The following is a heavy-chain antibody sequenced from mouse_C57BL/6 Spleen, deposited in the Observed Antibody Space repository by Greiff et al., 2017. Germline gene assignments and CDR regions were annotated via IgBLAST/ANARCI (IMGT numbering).Heavy chain of an antibody. CDR3: ARRYYGATMAMDY. D-gene: IGHD1-2*01. J-gene: IGHJ4*01. CDR2: ISSGSSTI. Sequence: EVHLVESGGGLVKPGASLKLSCAASGFTFSDYGMHWVRQAPEKGLEWVAYISSGSSTIYYADTVKGRFTIARDNANNTLFLQMTSLRSEDTAMYYCARRYYGATMAMDYWGQGTSVTVSS. V-gene: IGHV5-17*01. CDR1: GFTFSDYG.